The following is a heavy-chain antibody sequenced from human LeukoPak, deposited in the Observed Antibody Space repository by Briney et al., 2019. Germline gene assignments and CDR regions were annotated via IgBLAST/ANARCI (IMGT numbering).Heavy chain of an antibody. J-gene: IGHJ4*02. Sequence: GGSLRLSCAASGFTFISYAMSWVRQAPGKGLEWVAGFSGGDGTASYADSVKGRFTISRDNSKNTLYLQMNSLRAEDTAVYYCAKPADYYDSSGYYYRQYYFDYWGQGTLVTVSS. D-gene: IGHD3-22*01. CDR3: AKPADYYDSSGYYYRQYYFDY. CDR1: GFTFISYA. V-gene: IGHV3-23*01. CDR2: FSGGDGTA.